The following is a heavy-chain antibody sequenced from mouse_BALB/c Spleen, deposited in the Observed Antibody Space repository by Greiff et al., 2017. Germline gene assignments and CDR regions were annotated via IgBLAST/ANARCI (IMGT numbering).Heavy chain of an antibody. CDR2: IDPANGNT. CDR1: GFNIKDTY. J-gene: IGHJ3*01. CDR3: AREALYCGSSYPFAY. V-gene: IGHV14-3*02. Sequence: EVKVVESGAELVKPGASVKLSCTASGFNIKDTYMHWVKQRPEQGLEWIGRIDPANGNTKYDPKFQGMATITADTSSNTAYLQLSSLTSEDTAVYYCAREALYCGSSYPFAYWGQGTLVTVSA. D-gene: IGHD1-1*01.